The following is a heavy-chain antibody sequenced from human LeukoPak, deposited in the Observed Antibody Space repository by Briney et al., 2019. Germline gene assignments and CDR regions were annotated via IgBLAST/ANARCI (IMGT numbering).Heavy chain of an antibody. CDR3: ARMSPPVDKVLFGPNYFCYMDV. D-gene: IGHD5-12*01. J-gene: IGHJ6*03. CDR2: LHITGYHT. Sequence: GGSLRLSCTASGFTFSTYVMSWVRQTPGKGLEWVSGLHITGYHTYYADAVKGRFTISRDNSDNTLYLQMDSLRADDTAVYYCARMSPPVDKVLFGPNYFCYMDVWGKGTTVTVSS. V-gene: IGHV3-23*01. CDR1: GFTFSTYV.